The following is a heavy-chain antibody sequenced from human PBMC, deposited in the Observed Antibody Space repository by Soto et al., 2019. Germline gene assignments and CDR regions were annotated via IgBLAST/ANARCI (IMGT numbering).Heavy chain of an antibody. CDR2: IKSKADGGTA. CDR1: DFPFSGGW. CDR3: TTDVTGMSGGDY. V-gene: IGHV3-15*01. Sequence: QLVESGGGLVQPGGSLTISCTTSDFPFSGGWMSWVRRPPGKGLEWVGRIKSKADGGTAEYAGPVKGRFTISRDXSKDTMYRQMNSLRTEDTGVYCCTTDVTGMSGGDYWGPGTPVTVSS. D-gene: IGHD1-1*01. J-gene: IGHJ4*02.